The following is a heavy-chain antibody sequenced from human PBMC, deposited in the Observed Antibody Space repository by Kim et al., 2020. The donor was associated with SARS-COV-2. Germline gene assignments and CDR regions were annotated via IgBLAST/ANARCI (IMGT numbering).Heavy chain of an antibody. CDR1: GFTFSSYA. CDR2: ISYDGSNK. J-gene: IGHJ4*02. CDR3: ASGYSYGFDY. V-gene: IGHV3-30*04. Sequence: GGSLRLSCAASGFTFSSYAMHWVRQAPGKGLEWVAVISYDGSNKYYADSVKGRFTISRDNSKNTLYLQMNSLRAEDTAVYYCASGYSYGFDYWGQGTLVT. D-gene: IGHD5-18*01.